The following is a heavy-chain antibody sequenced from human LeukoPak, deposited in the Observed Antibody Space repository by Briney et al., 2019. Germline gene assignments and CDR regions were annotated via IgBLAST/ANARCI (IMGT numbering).Heavy chain of an antibody. CDR1: GYTFTSYG. J-gene: IGHJ3*02. D-gene: IGHD2-2*01. CDR2: ISAYNGNT. CDR3: ARDEGAVVVPAAINPPTDAFDI. Sequence: GASVKVSCKASGYTFTSYGISWVRQAPGQGLEWMGWISAYNGNTNYAQKLQGGVTMTTDTSTSTVYMELRSLRSDDTAVYYCARDEGAVVVPAAINPPTDAFDIWGQGTMVTVSS. V-gene: IGHV1-18*01.